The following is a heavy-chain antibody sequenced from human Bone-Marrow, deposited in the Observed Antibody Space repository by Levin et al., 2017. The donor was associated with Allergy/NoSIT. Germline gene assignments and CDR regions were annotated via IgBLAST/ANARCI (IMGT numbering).Heavy chain of an antibody. Sequence: NSSETLSLTCNVSGVSVSSRSFYWTWIRHRPGKGLEWIGHIQYNGKTDFNPSLKSRLTMSLDTSENEFSLRLRSLTAADTAVYYCARSGTYPQKFDFWGQGTLVTVSS. J-gene: IGHJ4*02. D-gene: IGHD3-16*02. CDR2: IQYNGKT. CDR3: ARSGTYPQKFDF. V-gene: IGHV4-31*03. CDR1: GVSVSSRSFY.